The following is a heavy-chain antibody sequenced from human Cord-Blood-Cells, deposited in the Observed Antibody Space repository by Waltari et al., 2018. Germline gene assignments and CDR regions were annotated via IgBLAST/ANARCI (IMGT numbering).Heavy chain of an antibody. CDR3: ARYGIKEVPAAITGGAFDI. J-gene: IGHJ3*02. V-gene: IGHV1-69*01. CDR2: IIPSFGTA. D-gene: IGHD2-2*02. Sequence: QVQLVQSGAEVKKPGSSVKVSCKASGGTFSSYATSWVRQAPGPGREWMGGIIPSFGTANYAQKFQGRVTITADESTSTAYMELSSLRSEDTAVYYCARYGIKEVPAAITGGAFDIWGQGTMVTVSS. CDR1: GGTFSSYA.